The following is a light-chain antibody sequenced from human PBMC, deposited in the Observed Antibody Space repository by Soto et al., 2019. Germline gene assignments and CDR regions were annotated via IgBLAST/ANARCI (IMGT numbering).Light chain of an antibody. Sequence: VLTQPRSVSGSPGQSVTISCTGTSSDVGGYNYVSWYQQHPGKAPKLMICDVSKRPSGVPDRFSGSKSGNTASLTISGLQAEDEADYYCCSYAGSYTSLFGTGTKVTVL. CDR1: SSDVGGYNY. CDR2: DVS. V-gene: IGLV2-11*01. J-gene: IGLJ1*01. CDR3: CSYAGSYTSL.